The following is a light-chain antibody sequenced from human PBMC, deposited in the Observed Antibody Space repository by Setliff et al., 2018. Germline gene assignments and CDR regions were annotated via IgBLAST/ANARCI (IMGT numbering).Light chain of an antibody. CDR3: SAYAGSRNWGV. Sequence: QSVLTQPPSASGSPGQSVTISCTGTSSDVGGYDYVSWYQQHPGKAPKLILYEVTKRPSGVPDRFSGSKSGNTASLTVSGLQAEDEADYYCSAYAGSRNWGVFGTGTTVTVL. J-gene: IGLJ1*01. CDR1: SSDVGGYDY. CDR2: EVT. V-gene: IGLV2-8*01.